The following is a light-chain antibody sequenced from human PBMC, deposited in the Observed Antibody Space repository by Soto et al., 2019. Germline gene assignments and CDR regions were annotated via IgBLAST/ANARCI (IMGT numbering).Light chain of an antibody. Sequence: SYELTQSPSVSVAPGETARISCGGNNVGSRSVHWYQQKPGQAPFLVIYYDSDRPSGIPERFSGSNSGNTATLIISRVEAGDEADYYCQVWEATGDQVVFGGGTQLTVL. CDR2: YDS. CDR3: QVWEATGDQVV. J-gene: IGLJ2*01. V-gene: IGLV3-21*01. CDR1: NVGSRS.